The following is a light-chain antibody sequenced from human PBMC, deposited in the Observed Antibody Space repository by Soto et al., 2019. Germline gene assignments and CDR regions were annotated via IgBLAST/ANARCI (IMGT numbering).Light chain of an antibody. CDR2: RAS. CDR1: QSVTSN. Sequence: EIVLTQSPDTVSLSPGESATLSCRASQSVTSNVAWYQRKPGQAPRLLIYRASARATGVPARFSGSGSGTDFTLTITRLAPEDFATYYCHHYGASPWAFGQGTKVDIK. V-gene: IGKV3-20*01. J-gene: IGKJ1*01. CDR3: HHYGASPWA.